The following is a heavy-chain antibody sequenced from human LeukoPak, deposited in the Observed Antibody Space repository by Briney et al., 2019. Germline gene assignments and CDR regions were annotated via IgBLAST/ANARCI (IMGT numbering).Heavy chain of an antibody. CDR1: GFTFSSYE. D-gene: IGHD6-6*01. CDR2: ISSSGSTI. CDR3: ARREYTAFDY. Sequence: PGGSLRLSCAAPGFTFSSYEMNWVRQAPGKGLEWVSYISSSGSTIYYADSVKGRFTISRDNAKNSLYLQMNSLRAEDTALYYCARREYTAFDYWGQGTLVTVSS. V-gene: IGHV3-48*03. J-gene: IGHJ4*02.